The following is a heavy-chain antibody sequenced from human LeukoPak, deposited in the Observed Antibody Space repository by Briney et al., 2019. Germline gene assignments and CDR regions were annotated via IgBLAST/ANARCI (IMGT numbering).Heavy chain of an antibody. Sequence: ASVKVSCKASGYTFSNYDINWVRQASGQGLEWMGWMNPNSGNTGYAQRFQGTLTLTRNTSITTAYMEVSSLRSEDKAVYYCARGQMGATSRFDYWGQGTLVTVSS. D-gene: IGHD1-26*01. CDR1: GYTFSNYD. CDR3: ARGQMGATSRFDY. V-gene: IGHV1-8*01. J-gene: IGHJ4*02. CDR2: MNPNSGNT.